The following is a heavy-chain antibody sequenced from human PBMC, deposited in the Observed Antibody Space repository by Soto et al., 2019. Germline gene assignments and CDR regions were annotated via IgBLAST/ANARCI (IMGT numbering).Heavy chain of an antibody. Sequence: GGSLRLSCAASGFTFGDYWMTWVRQAPGKGLEWVANLKRDGRERHYVDSVKGRFSVSRDNAKNSLYLQMNNLRPEDTAVYYCARDVYEILGRVVRRLDSWGQGTLVTVSS. CDR3: ARDVYEILGRVVRRLDS. J-gene: IGHJ4*02. D-gene: IGHD2-8*01. V-gene: IGHV3-7*03. CDR1: GFTFGDYW. CDR2: LKRDGRER.